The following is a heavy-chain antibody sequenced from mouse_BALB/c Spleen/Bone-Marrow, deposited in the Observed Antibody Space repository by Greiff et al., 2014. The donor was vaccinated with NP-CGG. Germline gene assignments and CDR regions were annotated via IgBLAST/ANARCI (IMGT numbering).Heavy chain of an antibody. V-gene: IGHV5-4*02. CDR2: ISDGGSYT. J-gene: IGHJ4*01. Sequence: VQLKESGGGLVKPGGSLKPSCAASGFTFSDYYMYWVRQTPEKRLEWVATISDGGSYTYYPDSVKGRFTISRDNAKNNLYLQMSSLKSEDTAMYYCARDRRITTATYAMDYWGQGTSVTVFS. D-gene: IGHD1-2*01. CDR3: ARDRRITTATYAMDY. CDR1: GFTFSDYY.